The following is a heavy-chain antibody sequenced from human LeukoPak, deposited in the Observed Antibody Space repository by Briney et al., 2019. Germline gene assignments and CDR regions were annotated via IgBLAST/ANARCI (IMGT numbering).Heavy chain of an antibody. D-gene: IGHD3-3*01. CDR2: INPNSCGK. CDR1: GYTFTGYY. V-gene: IGHV1-2*02. CDR3: ARSQRITIFGVVIIGPSDYYFDY. J-gene: IGHJ4*02. Sequence: ASVKVSCKASGYTFTGYYMHWVRQAPGQGFEWMGWINPNSCGKNYAQKFQGRVTMTRDTSISTAYMELSRLRSDDTAVYYCARSQRITIFGVVIIGPSDYYFDYWGQGTLVTVSS.